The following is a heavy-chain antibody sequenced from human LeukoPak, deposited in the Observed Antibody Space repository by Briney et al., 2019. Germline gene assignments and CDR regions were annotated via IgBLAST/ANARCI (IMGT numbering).Heavy chain of an antibody. D-gene: IGHD1-1*01. Sequence: PSETLSLTCTVSGASLSSGGYYWSWIRQHPGKGLEWIGYIYYSGSTYYNPSLKSRVTKSVDTSKNQFSLKLSSVTAAGTAVYYCARTSNHPTPELERYRDYWGQGTLVTVSS. CDR2: IYYSGST. J-gene: IGHJ4*02. CDR1: GASLSSGGYY. CDR3: ARTSNHPTPELERYRDY. V-gene: IGHV4-31*03.